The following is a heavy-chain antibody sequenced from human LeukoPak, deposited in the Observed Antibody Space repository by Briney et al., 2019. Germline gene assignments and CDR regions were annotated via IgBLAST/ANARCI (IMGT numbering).Heavy chain of an antibody. D-gene: IGHD3-22*01. CDR1: GYTFTGYY. Sequence: ASVKVSCKASGYTFTGYYMHWVRQAPGQGLGWMGWVNPNSGGTNYAQKFQGRVTMTRDTSISTAYMELSRLRSDDTAVYYCARGNPTYYYDSSGYYLGYWGQGTLVTVSS. CDR3: ARGNPTYYYDSSGYYLGY. V-gene: IGHV1-2*02. CDR2: VNPNSGGT. J-gene: IGHJ4*02.